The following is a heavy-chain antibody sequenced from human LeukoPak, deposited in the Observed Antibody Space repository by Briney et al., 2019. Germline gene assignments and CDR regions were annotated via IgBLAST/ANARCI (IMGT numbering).Heavy chain of an antibody. CDR3: ARDGPGEAAAGYYYYGMDV. CDR2: ISAYNGNT. Sequence: RASVKVSCKASGYTFTSYGISWVRQAPGQGLEWMGWISAYNGNTNYAQKLQGRVTMTTDTSTSTAYMEPRSLRSDDTAVYYCARDGPGEAAAGYYYYGMDVWGKGTTVTVSS. D-gene: IGHD6-13*01. J-gene: IGHJ6*04. CDR1: GYTFTSYG. V-gene: IGHV1-18*04.